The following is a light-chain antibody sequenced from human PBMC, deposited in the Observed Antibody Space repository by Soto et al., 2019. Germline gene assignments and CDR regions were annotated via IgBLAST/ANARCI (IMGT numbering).Light chain of an antibody. CDR3: QQTCRTPHT. J-gene: IGKJ2*01. CDR2: SAS. CDR1: QTISSS. V-gene: IGKV1-39*01. Sequence: DIQMTQSPASLSASVGDRVTITCRASQTISSSLNLYQQKAGAAPKLLIYSASTLQSGVPSRFSGSGFGTDYTLTISSLQPADFAVYYCQQTCRTPHTFGQGTKRDI.